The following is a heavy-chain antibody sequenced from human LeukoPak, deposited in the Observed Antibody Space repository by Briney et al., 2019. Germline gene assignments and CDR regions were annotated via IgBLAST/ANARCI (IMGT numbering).Heavy chain of an antibody. Sequence: GGSQRLSCAASGFTFDDYAMHWVRQAPGKGLEWVSGISWNSGSKGYADSVKGRFTISRDNAKNSLYLQMNSLRVEDTALYYCAKGPDSTGYYYRDNWFDPWGQGTLVTVSS. CDR1: GFTFDDYA. D-gene: IGHD3-22*01. V-gene: IGHV3-9*01. CDR3: AKGPDSTGYYYRDNWFDP. J-gene: IGHJ5*02. CDR2: ISWNSGSK.